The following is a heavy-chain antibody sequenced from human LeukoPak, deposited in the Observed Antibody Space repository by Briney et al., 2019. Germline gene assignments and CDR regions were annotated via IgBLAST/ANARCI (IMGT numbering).Heavy chain of an antibody. V-gene: IGHV1-69*04. J-gene: IGHJ5*02. CDR2: IIPILGIA. Sequence: ASVTVSCKASGGTFSSYAISWVRQAPGQGLEWMGRIIPILGIANYAQKFQGRVTITADKSTSTAYMELSSLRSEDTAVYYCARGVDGGNSDWFDPWGQGTLVTVSS. D-gene: IGHD4-23*01. CDR1: GGTFSSYA. CDR3: ARGVDGGNSDWFDP.